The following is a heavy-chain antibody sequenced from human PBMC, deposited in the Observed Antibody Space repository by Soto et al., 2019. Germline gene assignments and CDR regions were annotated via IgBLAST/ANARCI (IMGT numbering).Heavy chain of an antibody. V-gene: IGHV4-4*07. CDR1: GVSVRSYT. D-gene: IGHD2-21*02. CDR2: VFSSVSA. Sequence: KTSETLSLTCIVSGVSVRSYTWSWVRQPANKGLEWIGRVFSSVSATYNPSLKSRVSISMDTPENRISLKLDSVTAADAGVYFCARDGMTTGDTWGPGTLVTVPQ. J-gene: IGHJ4*02. CDR3: ARDGMTTGDT.